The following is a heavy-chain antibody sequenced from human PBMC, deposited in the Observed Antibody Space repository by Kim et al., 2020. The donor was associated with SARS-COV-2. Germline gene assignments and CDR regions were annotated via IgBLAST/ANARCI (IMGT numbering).Heavy chain of an antibody. CDR1: GGTFSSYA. Sequence: SVKVSCKASGGTFSSYAISWVRQAPGQGLEWMGRIIPILGIANYAQKFQGRVTITADKSTSTAYMELSSLRSEDTAVYYCARLGIFGVVISGDYYGMDVWGQGTTVTVSS. CDR3: ARLGIFGVVISGDYYGMDV. V-gene: IGHV1-69*04. D-gene: IGHD3-3*01. J-gene: IGHJ6*02. CDR2: IIPILGIA.